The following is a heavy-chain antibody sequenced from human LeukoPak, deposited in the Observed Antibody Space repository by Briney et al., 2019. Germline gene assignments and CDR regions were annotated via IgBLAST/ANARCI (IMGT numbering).Heavy chain of an antibody. CDR3: ATPTVTTVY. V-gene: IGHV3-30-3*01. J-gene: IGHJ4*02. CDR1: GFTFSSYA. Sequence: GSLRLSCAASGFTFSSYAMHWVRQAPGKGLEWVAVISYDGSNKYYADSVKGRFTISRDNSKNTLYLQMNSLRAEDTAVYYCATPTVTTVYWGQGTLVTASS. CDR2: ISYDGSNK. D-gene: IGHD4-17*01.